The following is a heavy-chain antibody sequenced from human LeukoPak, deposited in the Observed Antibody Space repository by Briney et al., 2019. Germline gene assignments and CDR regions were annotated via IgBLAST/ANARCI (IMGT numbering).Heavy chain of an antibody. V-gene: IGHV3-21*01. CDR3: AELGITMIGGV. D-gene: IGHD3-10*02. Sequence: PGRSLRLSCAASGFTFDSYGMNWVRQAPGKGLEWVSGISGSGVYTYYADSVRGRLTISRDNAKNSLYLQMNSLRAEDTAVYYCAELGITMIGGVWGKGTTVTISS. J-gene: IGHJ6*04. CDR1: GFTFDSYG. CDR2: ISGSGVYT.